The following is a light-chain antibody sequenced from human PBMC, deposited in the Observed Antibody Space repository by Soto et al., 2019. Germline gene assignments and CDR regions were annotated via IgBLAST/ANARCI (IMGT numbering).Light chain of an antibody. CDR1: QSISSW. Sequence: DIQMTQSPSTLSASVGDRVTITCRASQSISSWLAWYQQKPGKAPKLLIYKASSFESGDPSRFSGSGSGTEFTLTISSLQPDDFATYYCHHYNTHSTFGQGTQVDI. J-gene: IGKJ1*01. CDR2: KAS. CDR3: HHYNTHST. V-gene: IGKV1-5*03.